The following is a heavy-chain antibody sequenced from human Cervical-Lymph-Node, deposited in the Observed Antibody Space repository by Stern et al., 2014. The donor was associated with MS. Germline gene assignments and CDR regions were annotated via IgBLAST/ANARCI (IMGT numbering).Heavy chain of an antibody. CDR2: LSGSGKT. CDR3: ARGTAVAAYDY. CDR1: GVSISSGSFY. J-gene: IGHJ4*02. V-gene: IGHV4-61*02. D-gene: IGHD6-19*01. Sequence: QVQLVESGPGLVKPSQTLSLTCTVSGVSISSGSFYWSWVRKPPGKGLGWLGRLSGSGKTNYNPSLTSRVTISVHTSTTQVSLQVSSVTAADTAMYYCARGTAVAAYDYWGQGTLVTVSS.